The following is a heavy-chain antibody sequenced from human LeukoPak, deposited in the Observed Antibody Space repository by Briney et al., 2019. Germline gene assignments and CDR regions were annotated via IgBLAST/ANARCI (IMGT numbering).Heavy chain of an antibody. D-gene: IGHD3-22*01. CDR1: GYTFTGYY. CDR3: ASALNYYDSTSQEGN. J-gene: IGHJ4*02. Sequence: GASVKVSCTASGYTFTGYYMHWVRQAPGQGLEWMGWINPNSGGTNFAQKFQGRVTLTRDTSISTAYMELSRLRSDDTAVYYCASALNYYDSTSQEGNWGQGTLVTVSS. V-gene: IGHV1-2*02. CDR2: INPNSGGT.